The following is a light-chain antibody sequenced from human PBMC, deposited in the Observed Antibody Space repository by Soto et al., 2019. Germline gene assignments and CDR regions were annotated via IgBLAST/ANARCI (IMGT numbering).Light chain of an antibody. Sequence: DIQMTQSPSSLSASVGDRVTITCRASQGSSNYLAWYQQKTGKVPKLLIYAASTLQSGVPSRFSGSGSGTDFTLTIRSLQPEDVATYYCQKYNSDPLLTFGGGTKVEIK. J-gene: IGKJ4*01. CDR3: QKYNSDPLLT. V-gene: IGKV1-27*01. CDR2: AAS. CDR1: QGSSNY.